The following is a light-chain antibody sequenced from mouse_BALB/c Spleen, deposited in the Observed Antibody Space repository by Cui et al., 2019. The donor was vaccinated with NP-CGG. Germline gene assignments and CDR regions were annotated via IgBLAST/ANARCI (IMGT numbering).Light chain of an antibody. CDR1: TGAVTTTNY. CDR3: ALWYSNHWV. V-gene: IGLV1*01. J-gene: IGLJ1*01. Sequence: QAIVTPESALTTSPGETVTLTCRSSTGAVTTTNYANWVQEKPDHLFTGLIGSTNNRAPGVPARFSGSLIGDKAALTITGAQTEDVAIYFCALWYSNHWVFGGGTKLTVL. CDR2: STN.